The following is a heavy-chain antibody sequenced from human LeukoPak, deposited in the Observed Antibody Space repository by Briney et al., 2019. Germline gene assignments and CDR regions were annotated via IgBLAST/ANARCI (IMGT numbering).Heavy chain of an antibody. CDR3: ARDQRIESPDLFSHVYYYLDV. Sequence: PSETLSLTCTVSGGSISSGNYYWSWIRQPAGKGLEWIGRIYTSGSTDYNPSLKSRVTISVDTSKNQFSLKLSSVTAADTAVYYCARDQRIESPDLFSHVYYYLDVWGKGTTVTVSS. CDR1: GGSISSGNYY. D-gene: IGHD1-1*01. V-gene: IGHV4-61*02. J-gene: IGHJ6*03. CDR2: IYTSGST.